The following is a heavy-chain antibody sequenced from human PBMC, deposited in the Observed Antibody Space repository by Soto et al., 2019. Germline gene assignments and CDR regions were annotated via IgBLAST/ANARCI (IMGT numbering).Heavy chain of an antibody. Sequence: SETLSLSCAVYGGSFSGYHWSWIRQPPGKGLEWIGEINDSGSTNHNPSLKARVIISVDASKNQFSLKLSSVTAADTAVYYCARGTWVRSAFDIWGQGTMVTVSS. CDR2: INDSGST. CDR3: ARGTWVRSAFDI. V-gene: IGHV4-34*01. J-gene: IGHJ3*02. D-gene: IGHD3-10*01. CDR1: GGSFSGYH.